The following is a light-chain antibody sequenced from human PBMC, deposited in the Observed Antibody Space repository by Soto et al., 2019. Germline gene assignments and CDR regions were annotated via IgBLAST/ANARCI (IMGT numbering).Light chain of an antibody. CDR1: NSDVGASTY. J-gene: IGLJ2*01. CDR2: EVS. CDR3: ISYKSSRTLVL. Sequence: QSALTQPASVSGSPGQSITISCTGTNSDVGASTYVSWYQQHPGKAPKLMIYEVSNRPSGVSNRFSGSKSGNTASLSISGLPAEDEADYSCISYKSSRTLVLFGGGTKLTVL. V-gene: IGLV2-14*01.